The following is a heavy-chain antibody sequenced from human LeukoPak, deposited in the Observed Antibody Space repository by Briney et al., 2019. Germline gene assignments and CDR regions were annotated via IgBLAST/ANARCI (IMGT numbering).Heavy chain of an antibody. J-gene: IGHJ5*02. Sequence: SAKVSCKASGGTFSSYAMSWVRQAPGQGLEGMGGIIPICGIENYAQKFQARLTITADTSTRTAYMELSSLRSEDTAVYYCARDHPGIAAAGTWFDPWGQGTLLTVSS. D-gene: IGHD6-13*01. CDR2: IIPICGIE. CDR3: ARDHPGIAAAGTWFDP. V-gene: IGHV1-69*10. CDR1: GGTFSSYA.